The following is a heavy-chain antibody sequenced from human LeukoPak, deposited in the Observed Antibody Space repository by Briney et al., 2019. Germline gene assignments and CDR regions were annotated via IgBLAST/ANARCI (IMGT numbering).Heavy chain of an antibody. V-gene: IGHV3-23*01. CDR2: ISGSGGST. CDR1: GFTFSSYA. CDR3: AKDLPEYCYDSSGYYGYYFDY. Sequence: GGSLRLSCAASGFTFSSYAMSWVRQAPGKGLEWVSAISGSGGSTYYADSVKGWFTISRDNSKNTLYPQMNSLRAGDTAVYYCAKDLPEYCYDSSGYYGYYFDYWGQGTLVTVSS. J-gene: IGHJ4*02. D-gene: IGHD3-22*01.